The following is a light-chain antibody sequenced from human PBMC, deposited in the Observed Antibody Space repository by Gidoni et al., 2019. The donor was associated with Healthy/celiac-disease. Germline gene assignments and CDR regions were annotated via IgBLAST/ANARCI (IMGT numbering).Light chain of an antibody. CDR1: QSVSSSY. Sequence: EIVLTQSPGTLSLSPGERATLACRASQSVSSSYLAWYQQKPGQAPRPLSYGASSRATGSPDRFSGSGSGTDFTLTISRVEPEDFAVYYCQQYGSSPDTFXXXTRLEIK. J-gene: IGKJ5*01. CDR2: GAS. V-gene: IGKV3-20*01. CDR3: QQYGSSPDT.